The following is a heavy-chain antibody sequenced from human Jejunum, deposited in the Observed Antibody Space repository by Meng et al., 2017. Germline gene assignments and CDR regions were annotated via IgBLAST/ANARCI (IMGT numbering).Heavy chain of an antibody. D-gene: IGHD3-16*02. Sequence: QLQLQESGPGLVKPSETLSLTCIVSGDSISSSSYSWGWIRQTPGKELDWIASVYYDGSTYYNPSLTSLKSRLTISIDTSKNQFSLRLSSVTAADTAVYFCARFAGNYVWGNSRYIFWGRGTLVTVSS. J-gene: IGHJ4*02. CDR2: VYYDGST. V-gene: IGHV4-39*01. CDR1: GDSISSSSYS. CDR3: ARFAGNYVWGNSRYIF.